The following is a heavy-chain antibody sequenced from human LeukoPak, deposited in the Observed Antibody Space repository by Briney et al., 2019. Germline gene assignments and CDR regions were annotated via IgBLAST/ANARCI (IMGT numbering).Heavy chain of an antibody. CDR3: ARGYSSSSLVLGYYYYMDV. CDR1: GYAFSDYY. CDR2: IDPTSGDT. D-gene: IGHD6-6*01. J-gene: IGHJ6*03. Sequence: ASVKVSCKASGYAFSDYYMHWVRQAPGQGLEWLGWIDPTSGDTKYAHRFQGRVSMTRDTSISTAYMELSRLRSDDTAVYYCARGYSSSSLVLGYYYYMDVWGKGTTVTVSS. V-gene: IGHV1-2*02.